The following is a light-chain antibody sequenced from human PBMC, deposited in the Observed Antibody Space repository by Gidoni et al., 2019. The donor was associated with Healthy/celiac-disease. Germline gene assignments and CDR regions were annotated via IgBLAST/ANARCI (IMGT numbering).Light chain of an antibody. CDR1: QSVLYSSNNKNY. Sequence: DIVLTQSPDSLAVSLGARATINCKSSQSVLYSSNNKNYLAWYQHKPGQPPKLLVYWASTRESGVPDRFSGSGSGTDFTLTISSLQAEDVAVYYCQQYYSTPRTFGQGTKVEIK. J-gene: IGKJ1*01. V-gene: IGKV4-1*01. CDR3: QQYYSTPRT. CDR2: WAS.